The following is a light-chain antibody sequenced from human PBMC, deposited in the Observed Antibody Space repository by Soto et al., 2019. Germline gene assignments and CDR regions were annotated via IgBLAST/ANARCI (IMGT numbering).Light chain of an antibody. CDR1: QSVSSN. Sequence: EIVMTQSPATLSVSPGERATFSCRASQSVSSNLAWYQQKPGQAPRLLIYGASIRATGIPARFSGSGSGTEFTLTISTLQSEDLAIYYCQHYNNWPPWTFGQGTKVDIK. V-gene: IGKV3-15*01. J-gene: IGKJ1*01. CDR2: GAS. CDR3: QHYNNWPPWT.